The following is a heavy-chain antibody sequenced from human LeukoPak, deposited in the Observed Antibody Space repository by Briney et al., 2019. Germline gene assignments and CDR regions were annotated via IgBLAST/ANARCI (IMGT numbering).Heavy chain of an antibody. CDR1: GFTFDDYA. J-gene: IGHJ3*02. D-gene: IGHD2-2*01. Sequence: PGGSLRLSCAASGFTFDDYAMYWVRQAPGKGLEWVSGISWNSGSIGYADSVKGRFTISRDNAKNSLYLQMNSLRAEDTALYYCAKGSYCSSTSCADAFDIWGQGTMVTVSS. CDR2: ISWNSGSI. V-gene: IGHV3-9*01. CDR3: AKGSYCSSTSCADAFDI.